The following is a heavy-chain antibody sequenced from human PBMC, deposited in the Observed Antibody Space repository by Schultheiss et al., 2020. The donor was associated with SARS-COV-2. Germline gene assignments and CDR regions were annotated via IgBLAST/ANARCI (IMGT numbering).Heavy chain of an antibody. Sequence: GGSLRLSCAASGFTFSDYYMSWIRQAPGKGLEWVSYISSSGSTIYYADSVKGRFTISRDNAKNSLYLQMNSLRAEDTAVYYCASPTGYDSSGYYSDAFDIWGQGTMVTVSS. D-gene: IGHD3-22*01. V-gene: IGHV3-11*01. CDR1: GFTFSDYY. CDR2: ISSSGSTI. J-gene: IGHJ3*02. CDR3: ASPTGYDSSGYYSDAFDI.